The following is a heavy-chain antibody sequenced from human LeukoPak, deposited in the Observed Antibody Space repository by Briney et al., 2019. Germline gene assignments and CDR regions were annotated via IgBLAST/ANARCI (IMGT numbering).Heavy chain of an antibody. Sequence: GGSLRLSCAPSGFTFTDYSMNWVRQAPGKGLEWVASISTVSTYTFYADSVKGRFSISRDNVRNLLYLQMSRLGAEDTAVYYCARDGSGFYLYNYMDVWGKGTTVTVSS. CDR2: ISTVSTYT. J-gene: IGHJ6*03. CDR1: GFTFTDYS. D-gene: IGHD6-25*01. V-gene: IGHV3-21*06. CDR3: ARDGSGFYLYNYMDV.